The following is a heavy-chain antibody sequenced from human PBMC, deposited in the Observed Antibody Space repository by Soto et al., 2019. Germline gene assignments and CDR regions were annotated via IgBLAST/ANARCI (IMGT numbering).Heavy chain of an antibody. Sequence: GGSLRLSCAASGFTFSSYSMNWVRQAPGKGLEWVSSISSSSSYIYYADSVKGRFTISRDNAKNSLYLQMNSLRAEDTAVYYCARDYDFFGGDRYFDYWGQGTLVTVSS. CDR3: ARDYDFFGGDRYFDY. CDR1: GFTFSSYS. D-gene: IGHD3-16*01. CDR2: ISSSSSYI. V-gene: IGHV3-21*01. J-gene: IGHJ4*02.